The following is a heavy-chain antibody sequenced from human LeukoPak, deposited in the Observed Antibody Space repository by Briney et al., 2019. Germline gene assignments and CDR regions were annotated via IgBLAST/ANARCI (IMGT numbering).Heavy chain of an antibody. D-gene: IGHD3-9*01. J-gene: IGHJ4*02. CDR2: IRTTAEGAKYA. CDR1: GFIFSRYA. Sequence: PGGSLRLSCAASGFIFSRYAMNWVRQAPGKGLERISNIRTTAEGAKYAYYADSVKGRVTISRDDGKNTLYLHMNSLRDDDTALFYSEAGLRYAFDYWGQGILVTVSS. CDR3: EAGLRYAFDY. V-gene: IGHV3-48*02.